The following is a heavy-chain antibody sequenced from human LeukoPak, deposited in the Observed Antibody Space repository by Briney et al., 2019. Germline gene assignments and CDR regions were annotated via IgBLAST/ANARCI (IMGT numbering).Heavy chain of an antibody. CDR2: INPSGGST. CDR3: ARGPLIVVVPAAIYYYYYMDV. D-gene: IGHD2-2*01. J-gene: IGHJ6*03. CDR1: GYTFTSYY. Sequence: ASVKVSCKASGYTFTSYYMHWVRQAPGQGLEWMGIINPSGGSTTNAQKFQGRVTMTRDMSTSTVYMDLISLRSDDTAVYYCARGPLIVVVPAAIYYYYYMDVWGKGTTVTISS. V-gene: IGHV1-46*01.